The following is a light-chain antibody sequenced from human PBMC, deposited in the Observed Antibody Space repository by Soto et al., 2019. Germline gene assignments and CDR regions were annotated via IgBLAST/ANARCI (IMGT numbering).Light chain of an antibody. J-gene: IGLJ1*01. V-gene: IGLV1-44*01. CDR2: SDN. CDR1: SSNIGSNT. Sequence: QSVLTQPPSASGTPGQRVTISCSGSSSNIGSNTVNWYQQLPGTAPKLLIYSDNQRPSGVPDRFSGSKSGTSVSLAISGLQSDDEADYYCAAWDDSLNGNVFGTGTKVTVL. CDR3: AAWDDSLNGNV.